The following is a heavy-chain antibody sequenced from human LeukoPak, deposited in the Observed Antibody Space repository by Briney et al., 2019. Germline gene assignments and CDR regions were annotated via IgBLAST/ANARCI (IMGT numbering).Heavy chain of an antibody. CDR2: IYRDGST. V-gene: IGHV3-66*01. Sequence: GGSLRLSCVASGFTFSTYSMNWVRQAPGKGLEWVSVIYRDGSTYYADSVKGRFTISRDNSKNTLYLQMNNLRVEDTAVYYCARVMTAITNWFDPWGQGTLVTVSS. J-gene: IGHJ5*02. CDR3: ARVMTAITNWFDP. CDR1: GFTFSTYS. D-gene: IGHD2-21*02.